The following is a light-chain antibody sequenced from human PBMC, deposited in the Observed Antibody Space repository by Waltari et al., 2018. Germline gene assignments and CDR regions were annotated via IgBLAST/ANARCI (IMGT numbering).Light chain of an antibody. CDR2: DVS. CDR3: SSYVGSQTVV. CDR1: SGDVGGYNY. J-gene: IGLJ2*01. Sequence: QSALTQPRSVSGSPGQSVTISCTGTSGDVGGYNYVSWYQQHPGKAPKLMFYDVSERPSGVPDRFSGSKSGNTASLTISGLQADDEADYYCSSYVGSQTVVFGGGTKLTVL. V-gene: IGLV2-11*01.